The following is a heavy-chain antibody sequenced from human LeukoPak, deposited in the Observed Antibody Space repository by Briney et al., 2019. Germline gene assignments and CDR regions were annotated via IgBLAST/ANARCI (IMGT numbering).Heavy chain of an antibody. CDR1: GGSISSYY. CDR2: IYYSGST. V-gene: IGHV4-59*08. CDR3: ARHWELLEAFDI. D-gene: IGHD1-26*01. J-gene: IGHJ3*02. Sequence: SQTLSLTCTVSGGSISSYYWSWIRQPPGKGLEWIGYIYYSGSTNYNPSLKSRVTISVDTSKNQFSLKLSSVTAADTAVYYCARHWELLEAFDIWGQGTMVTVSS.